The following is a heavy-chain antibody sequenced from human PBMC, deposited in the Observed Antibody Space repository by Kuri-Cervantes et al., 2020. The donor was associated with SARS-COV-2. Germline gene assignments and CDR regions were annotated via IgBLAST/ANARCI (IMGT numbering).Heavy chain of an antibody. CDR2: ISGSGGST. J-gene: IGHJ4*02. CDR1: GFSFSSYG. D-gene: IGHD2-8*01. Sequence: GESLKISCAASGFSFSSYGMSWVRQAPGKGLEWVSAISGSGGSTYYADSVKGRFTISRDNSKNTLYLQMNSLRAEDTAVYYCARDLSTVLGEDYFDYWGQGTLVPSPQ. V-gene: IGHV3-23*01. CDR3: ARDLSTVLGEDYFDY.